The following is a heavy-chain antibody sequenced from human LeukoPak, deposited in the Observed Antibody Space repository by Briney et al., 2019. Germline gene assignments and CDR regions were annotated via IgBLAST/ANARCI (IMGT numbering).Heavy chain of an antibody. CDR3: ARGIGGYNYFDY. J-gene: IGHJ4*02. D-gene: IGHD3-16*01. CDR2: LHHAGTT. V-gene: IGHV4-38-2*01. Sequence: SETLSLTCAVSGYPIGGGAYWACIRQTPGKGLEGIGSLHHAGTTYYNPSLQSRVAISMDASKNEFFLTMTSVTAADTAVYYCARGIGGYNYFDYWGQGTLVAVSS. CDR1: GYPIGGGAY.